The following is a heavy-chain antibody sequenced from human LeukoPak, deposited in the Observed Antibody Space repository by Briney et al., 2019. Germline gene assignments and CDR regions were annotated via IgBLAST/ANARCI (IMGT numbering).Heavy chain of an antibody. V-gene: IGHV3-23*01. CDR2: ISGSGGST. J-gene: IGHJ4*02. D-gene: IGHD7-27*01. CDR3: AKEVLNWGTRLLDY. CDR1: GFTFSSYG. Sequence: RSGGSLRLSCAASGFTFSSYGMSWVRQAPGKGLEWVSAISGSGGSTYYADSVKGRFTISRDNSKNTLYLQMNSLRAEDTAVYYCAKEVLNWGTRLLDYWGQGTLVTVSS.